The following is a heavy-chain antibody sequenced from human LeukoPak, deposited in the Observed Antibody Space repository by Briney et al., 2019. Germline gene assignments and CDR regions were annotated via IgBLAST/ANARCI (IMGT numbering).Heavy chain of an antibody. J-gene: IGHJ5*02. D-gene: IGHD2-2*01. CDR1: GYTFTSYG. Sequence: ASVKVSCKASGYTFTSYGISWVRQAPGQGLEWMGWISAYNGNTNYAQKLQGRVTMTTDTSTSTAYMELRSLRSDDTAVYYCARGSPYIVVVPAATSPDWFDPWGQGTLVTVSS. CDR3: ARGSPYIVVVPAATSPDWFDP. CDR2: ISAYNGNT. V-gene: IGHV1-18*01.